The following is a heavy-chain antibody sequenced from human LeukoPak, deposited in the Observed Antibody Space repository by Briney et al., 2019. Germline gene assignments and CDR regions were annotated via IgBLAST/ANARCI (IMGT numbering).Heavy chain of an antibody. CDR2: IYSGGST. J-gene: IGHJ4*02. D-gene: IGHD2-2*01. V-gene: IGHV3-53*01. CDR1: GFTVSSNY. CDR3: ARDKCSSTSCSSDY. Sequence: PGGSLRLSCAASGFTVSSNYMSWVRQAPGKGLEWVSVIYSGGSTYYADSVKGRFTISRDNAKNSLYLQMNSLRAEDTAVYYCARDKCSSTSCSSDYWGQGTLVTVSS.